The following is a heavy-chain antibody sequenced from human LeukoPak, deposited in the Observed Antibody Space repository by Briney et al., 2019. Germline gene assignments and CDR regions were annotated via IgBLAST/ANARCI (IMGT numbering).Heavy chain of an antibody. V-gene: IGHV3-48*01. CDR2: ISSSSSTI. J-gene: IGHJ4*02. CDR1: GFTFSSFS. D-gene: IGHD1-26*01. Sequence: GGSLRLSCAASGFTFSSFSMNWVRQAPGKGLEWVSYISSSSSTIYYADSVKGRFTISRDNAKNSLYLRMNSLRAEDTAVYYCASEHSGNYYRPFDYWGQGTLVTVSS. CDR3: ASEHSGNYYRPFDY.